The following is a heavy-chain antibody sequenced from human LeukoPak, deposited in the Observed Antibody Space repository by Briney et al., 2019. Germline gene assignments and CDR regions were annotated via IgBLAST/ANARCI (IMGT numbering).Heavy chain of an antibody. J-gene: IGHJ4*02. V-gene: IGHV1-46*01. CDR1: GYTFTIDY. D-gene: IGHD6-19*01. Sequence: ASVKVSCTASGYTFTIDYMHWVRPTPGQGLGWMGIIKASGGSTSYAQKFQGRVTMTRDTSTSTVYMELSSLRSEDTAVYYCAREIAVAGYDYWGQGTLVTVSS. CDR2: IKASGGST. CDR3: AREIAVAGYDY.